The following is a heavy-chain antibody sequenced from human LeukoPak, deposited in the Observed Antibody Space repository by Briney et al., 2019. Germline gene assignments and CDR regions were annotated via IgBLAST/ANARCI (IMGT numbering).Heavy chain of an antibody. J-gene: IGHJ4*02. V-gene: IGHV1-18*01. CDR3: AKVAGDRMDH. CDR2: ISSNTGKT. CDR1: AYTFATYG. Sequence: GAAVKVSCKSSAYTFATYGFCWVRQAPGHGRGWMGWISSNTGKTGTAQTLQGRVTFTTDTYTSKAYMELRSLSPDDTALYYCAKVAGDRMDHWGQGTLLTVSS.